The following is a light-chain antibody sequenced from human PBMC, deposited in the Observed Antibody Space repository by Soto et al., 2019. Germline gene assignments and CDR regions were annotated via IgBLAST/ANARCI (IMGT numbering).Light chain of an antibody. CDR1: SSDIGGYNF. V-gene: IGLV2-14*03. CDR3: SSYAIGNIVL. CDR2: DVN. Sequence: QSALTQPASVSGSPGQSVTISCAGTSSDIGGYNFVSWYQQHPGKAPKLMIYDVNKRPSGVSHRFSGSKSYNTASLTISGLEYEDEADYYCSSYAIGNIVLFGGGTKLTVL. J-gene: IGLJ2*01.